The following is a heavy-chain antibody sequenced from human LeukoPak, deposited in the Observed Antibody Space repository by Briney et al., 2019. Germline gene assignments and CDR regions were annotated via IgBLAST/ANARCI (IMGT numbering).Heavy chain of an antibody. CDR3: AGSHSSTWYPDC. J-gene: IGHJ4*02. CDR1: GDSVSSNSAT. CDR2: TYYRSKWYN. V-gene: IGHV6-1*01. Sequence: SQTLSLTCAISGDSVSSNSATWNWIRQSPSRGLEWLGRTYYRSKWYNEYAVSVKSRITINPDTSKNRFSLQLNSVTPEDTAVYYCAGSHSSTWYPDCWGQGTLVTVSS. D-gene: IGHD2-2*01.